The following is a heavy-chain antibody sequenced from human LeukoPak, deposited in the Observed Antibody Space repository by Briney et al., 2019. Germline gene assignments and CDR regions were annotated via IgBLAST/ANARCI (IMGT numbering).Heavy chain of an antibody. D-gene: IGHD1-1*01. CDR3: AKRNGF. CDR1: GFTFSSYD. V-gene: IGHV3-30*18. Sequence: GGSLRLSCAASGFTFSSYDMHWVRQAPGKGLEWVAIISYDGNNKYYADSVKGRFTISRDNSKSTLYLQMNSLRVEDTAVYYCAKRNGFWGQGTLVTVSS. CDR2: ISYDGNNK. J-gene: IGHJ4*02.